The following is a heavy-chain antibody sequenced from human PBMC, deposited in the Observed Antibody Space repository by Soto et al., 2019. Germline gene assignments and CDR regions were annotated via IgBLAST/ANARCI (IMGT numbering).Heavy chain of an antibody. CDR3: ARDRVYGGSYFRAFDI. CDR2: IYHSGST. J-gene: IGHJ3*02. D-gene: IGHD1-26*01. Sequence: PWETLSLTCAVSGVSISSSNWWRWVRQPPGKGLEWIGEIYHSGSTNYNPSLKSRVTISVDKSKNQFSLKLSSVTAADTAVYYCARDRVYGGSYFRAFDIWGQGTMVTVS. CDR1: GVSISSSNW. V-gene: IGHV4-4*02.